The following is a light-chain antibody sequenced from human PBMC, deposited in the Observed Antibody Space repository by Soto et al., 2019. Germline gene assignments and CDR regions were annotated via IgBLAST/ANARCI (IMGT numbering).Light chain of an antibody. CDR3: QQGYGTPLT. V-gene: IGKV1-39*01. CDR2: AAS. J-gene: IGKJ4*01. CDR1: QSISNY. Sequence: DMEMTQSPSSLSASVGDRVTITCRASQSISNYLNWYQHKPGKVPKLLIYAASSLQSGVPTRFSGSGSGTHFTLTINCQQPEDFATYYCQQGYGTPLTFGGGTKIESK.